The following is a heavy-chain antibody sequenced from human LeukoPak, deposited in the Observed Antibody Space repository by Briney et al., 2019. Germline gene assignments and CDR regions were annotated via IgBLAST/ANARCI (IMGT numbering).Heavy chain of an antibody. V-gene: IGHV1-8*01. CDR2: MNPNSGNT. D-gene: IGHD4-17*01. CDR3: ARGLHGDYAVWFDP. CDR1: GYTFTSYD. J-gene: IGHJ5*02. Sequence: ASVTVSCKASGYTFTSYDINWVRQATGQGLEWMGWMNPNSGNTGYAQKYQGRVTMTRNTSISTAYMELSSLRSEDTAVYYCARGLHGDYAVWFDPWGQGTLVTVSS.